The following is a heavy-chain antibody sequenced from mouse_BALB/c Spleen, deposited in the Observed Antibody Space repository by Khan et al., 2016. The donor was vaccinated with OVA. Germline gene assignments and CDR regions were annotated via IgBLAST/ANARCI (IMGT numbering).Heavy chain of an antibody. CDR2: ISYSGST. Sequence: EVKLQESGPGLVKPSQSLSLTCTVTGYSITSDYAWNWIRQFPGNKLEWMGYISYSGSTYYNPSLKSRISITRDTSKNQFFLQLNSVTTEDTATYYCARRVLLLYWYFDVWGAGTTVTVSS. D-gene: IGHD1-1*01. V-gene: IGHV3-2*02. J-gene: IGHJ1*01. CDR1: GYSITSDYA. CDR3: ARRVLLLYWYFDV.